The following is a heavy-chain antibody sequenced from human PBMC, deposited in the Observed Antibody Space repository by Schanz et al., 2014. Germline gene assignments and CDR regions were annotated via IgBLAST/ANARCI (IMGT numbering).Heavy chain of an antibody. J-gene: IGHJ4*02. D-gene: IGHD5-18*01. CDR2: ISGSGGNT. Sequence: EVQLVESGGGLVKPGGSLRLSCAASGFTFRGYVMSWARQAPGRGLEWVTIISGSGGNTYYADAVRGGFTISRDNSKTTVYLQMNSLRAEDTAVYYCAKDAENTAMITDYFDYWGQGTLVTVSS. V-gene: IGHV3-23*04. CDR3: AKDAENTAMITDYFDY. CDR1: GFTFRGYV.